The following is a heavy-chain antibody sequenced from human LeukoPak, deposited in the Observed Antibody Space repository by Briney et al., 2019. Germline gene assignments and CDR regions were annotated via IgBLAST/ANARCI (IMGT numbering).Heavy chain of an antibody. J-gene: IGHJ4*02. V-gene: IGHV5-51*01. D-gene: IGHD3-10*01. CDR3: ARQYGRPYDY. CDR1: GYSFADSW. CDR2: IYPGDSDT. Sequence: GESLKISXKGSGYSFADSWIAWVRQMPGKGQEWMGLIYPGDSDTRYSPSFQGQVSISVDKSISTTFLQWSSLKAPDTAMYYCARQYGRPYDYWGQGTLVSVSS.